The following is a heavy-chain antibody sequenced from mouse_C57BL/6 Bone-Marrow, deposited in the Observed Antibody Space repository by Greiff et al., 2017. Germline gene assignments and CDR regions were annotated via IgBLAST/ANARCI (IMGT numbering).Heavy chain of an antibody. CDR3: TRSCFDD. CDR2: INPNYGTP. CDR1: GYSFTDYN. V-gene: IGHV1-39*01. Sequence: EVQLQEPGPELVKPGASVKLSCKASGYSFTDYNMNWVKQSTGKSLEWIGVINPNYGTPSYNQKFKGKATLTVDQSSSTAYMQLNSLVSECAAIYYCTRSCFDDWGPGTMLTVSS. J-gene: IGHJ1*01.